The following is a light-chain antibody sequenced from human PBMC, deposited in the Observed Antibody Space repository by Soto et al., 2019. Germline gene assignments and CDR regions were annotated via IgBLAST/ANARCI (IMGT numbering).Light chain of an antibody. J-gene: IGKJ1*01. Sequence: EIVITQSPATPSVSPGERATLSCRASQSVSSNFAWYQQKPGQAPRLLIYGASTRATGIPARFSGSGSGTEFTLTISSLQSEDFAVYYCQQYNNWPRTFGQGTKVDIK. CDR3: QQYNNWPRT. CDR2: GAS. V-gene: IGKV3-15*01. CDR1: QSVSSN.